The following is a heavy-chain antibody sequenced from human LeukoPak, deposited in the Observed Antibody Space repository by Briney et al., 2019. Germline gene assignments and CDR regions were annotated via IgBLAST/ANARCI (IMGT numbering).Heavy chain of an antibody. CDR1: GFTFGDYA. CDR3: TRASGGQIELATIWY. Sequence: GGSLRLSCRGSGFTFGDYAVGWFRQAAGKGLEWVGFIRTKGYGGTTEYAASVKGRFTISRDDSKSIAYLQMSSLEIEDTAVYYCTRASGGQIELATIWYWGQGTLVTVSS. D-gene: IGHD5-24*01. V-gene: IGHV3-49*03. CDR2: IRTKGYGGTT. J-gene: IGHJ4*02.